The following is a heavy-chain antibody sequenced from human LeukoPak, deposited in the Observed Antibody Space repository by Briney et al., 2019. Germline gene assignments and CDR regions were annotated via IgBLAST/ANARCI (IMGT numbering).Heavy chain of an antibody. Sequence: SETLSLTCTVSSGSVSSYYWSWIRQPPGKGLEWIGYIYYSGSTKYNPSLKSRVTISVDTSKNQFSLKLSAVTAADTAVYYCARVTVHRYSDYWGQGILVTVSS. CDR1: SGSVSSYY. J-gene: IGHJ4*02. CDR2: IYYSGST. D-gene: IGHD4-17*01. V-gene: IGHV4-59*02. CDR3: ARVTVHRYSDY.